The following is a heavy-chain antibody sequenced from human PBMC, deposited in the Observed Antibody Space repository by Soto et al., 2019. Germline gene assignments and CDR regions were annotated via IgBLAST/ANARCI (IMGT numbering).Heavy chain of an antibody. Sequence: SETLSLTCTVSGGSISSYYWSWIRQPPGKGLEWIGYIYYSGSTNYNPSLKSRVTISVDTSKNQFSLKLSSVTAADTAVYYCARLEAGYFDYWGQGNLVTVSS. J-gene: IGHJ4*02. V-gene: IGHV4-59*08. CDR2: IYYSGST. CDR3: ARLEAGYFDY. CDR1: GGSISSYY. D-gene: IGHD3-3*01.